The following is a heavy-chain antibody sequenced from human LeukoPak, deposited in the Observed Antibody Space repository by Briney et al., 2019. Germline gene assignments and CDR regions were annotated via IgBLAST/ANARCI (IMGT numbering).Heavy chain of an antibody. CDR2: ISSDSTYI. Sequence: NTGGSLRLSCAASGFTFSTYSMCWVRQAPGKGLEWASSISSDSTYIYYLDSVKGRFTGSRDNAKHSLYLYMNSLRAEDTAVYYCARVAFGPHAMDVWGKGTTVTVSS. D-gene: IGHD3-10*01. CDR1: GFTFSTYS. V-gene: IGHV3-21*01. J-gene: IGHJ6*04. CDR3: ARVAFGPHAMDV.